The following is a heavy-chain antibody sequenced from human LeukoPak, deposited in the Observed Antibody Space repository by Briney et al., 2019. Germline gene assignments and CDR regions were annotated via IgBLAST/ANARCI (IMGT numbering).Heavy chain of an antibody. D-gene: IGHD4-17*01. CDR1: GFAFSSYS. Sequence: GGSLRLSCAASGFAFSSYSMNWVRRAPGKGLEWVSYISSSSSTIYYADSVKGRFTISRDNAKNSLYLQMNSLRDEDTAVYYCATDRDYGDHGLFVYWGQGTLVTVSS. CDR3: ATDRDYGDHGLFVY. V-gene: IGHV3-48*02. CDR2: ISSSSSTI. J-gene: IGHJ4*02.